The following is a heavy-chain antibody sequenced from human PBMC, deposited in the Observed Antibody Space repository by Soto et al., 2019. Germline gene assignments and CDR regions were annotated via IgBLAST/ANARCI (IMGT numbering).Heavy chain of an antibody. CDR1: GFTFSSYW. D-gene: IGHD6-13*01. V-gene: IGHV3-74*01. CDR3: ARVGIAAAGTSFDY. CDR2: INSDGSST. J-gene: IGHJ4*02. Sequence: GGSLRLSCAASGFTFSSYWMHWVRQAPGKGLVWVSRINSDGSSTSYADSVKGRFTISRDNAKNTLYLQMNSLRAEDTAVYYCARVGIAAAGTSFDYWGQGTLVTVSS.